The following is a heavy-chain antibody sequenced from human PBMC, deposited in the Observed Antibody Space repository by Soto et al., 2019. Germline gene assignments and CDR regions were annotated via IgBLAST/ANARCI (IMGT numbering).Heavy chain of an antibody. Sequence: SQTLSLTCAISGDSVSSNDATWDWIRQSPSRGLEWLGRTYYRSKWYNDYAGSVRSRITINPDTSKNQFSLHLNSVTPDDTAVYYFERDLRGFFQHWGLGTRVTVSS. V-gene: IGHV6-1*01. J-gene: IGHJ1*01. CDR1: GDSVSSNDAT. CDR2: TYYRSKWYN. D-gene: IGHD3-16*01. CDR3: ERDLRGFFQH.